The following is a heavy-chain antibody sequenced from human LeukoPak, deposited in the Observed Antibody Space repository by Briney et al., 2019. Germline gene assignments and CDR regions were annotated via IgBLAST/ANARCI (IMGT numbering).Heavy chain of an antibody. V-gene: IGHV4-38-2*02. J-gene: IGHJ4*02. CDR2: IYHSGST. Sequence: SETLSLTCTVSGYSISSGYYWGWIRQPPGKGLEWIGSIYHSGSTYYNPSLKSRVTISVDTSKNQFSLKLSSVTAADTAVYYCAREDFWSGYYFDYWGQGTLVTVSS. D-gene: IGHD3-3*01. CDR3: AREDFWSGYYFDY. CDR1: GYSISSGYY.